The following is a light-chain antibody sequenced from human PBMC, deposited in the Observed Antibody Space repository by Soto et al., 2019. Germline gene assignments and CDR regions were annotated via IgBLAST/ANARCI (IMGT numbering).Light chain of an antibody. V-gene: IGKV1-8*01. CDR3: QQYYSYPWK. CDR1: QGISSY. J-gene: IGKJ1*01. CDR2: AAS. Sequence: AIRMTQSPSSLSASTVDRVTITCRASQGISSYLAWYQQKPGKAPKLLIYAASTLQSGVPSRFSGSGSGTDFTLTISCLQSEDFATYYCQQYYSYPWKCGQGTKGDIK.